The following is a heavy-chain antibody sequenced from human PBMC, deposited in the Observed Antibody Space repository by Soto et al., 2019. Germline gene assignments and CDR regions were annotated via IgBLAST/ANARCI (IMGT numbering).Heavy chain of an antibody. Sequence: QITLKESGPTLVKPTQTLTLTCTFSGFSLSTSGVGVGWIRQPPGKALEGLALIYWADDKRYSPSLKSRLTITKDTSKNHVVLTMTTMDPVDTATYYCAHSTRTIDAFDIWGQGTMVTVSS. CDR1: GFSLSTSGVG. J-gene: IGHJ3*02. V-gene: IGHV2-5*02. CDR3: AHSTRTIDAFDI. D-gene: IGHD2-15*01. CDR2: IYWADDK.